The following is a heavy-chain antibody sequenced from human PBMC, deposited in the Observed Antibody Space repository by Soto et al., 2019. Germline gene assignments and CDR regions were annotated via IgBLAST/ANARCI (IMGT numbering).Heavy chain of an antibody. CDR1: GDSFTTST. D-gene: IGHD5-12*01. Sequence: QVQLVQSGTEVRKPGSSVKVSCKASGDSFTTSTFSWVRQTPGQGLEWMGTIIPLLETPDYAQKFQGSVTFSADESTSTVYMELSSLRSEEAAVYYFAKAVATGVFDYWGQGTLVTVSS. CDR3: AKAVATGVFDY. V-gene: IGHV1-69*18. CDR2: IIPLLETP. J-gene: IGHJ4*02.